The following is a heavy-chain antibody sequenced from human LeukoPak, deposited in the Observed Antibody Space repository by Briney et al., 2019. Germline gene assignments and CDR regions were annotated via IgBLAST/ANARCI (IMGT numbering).Heavy chain of an antibody. CDR2: ISSSRSYI. CDR1: GFTFSCYS. D-gene: IGHD5-18*01. Sequence: GGSLRLSCASSGFTFSCYSMNWVRQAPGKRLGWVSSISSSRSYIFHADSVKGRFTISRDNAKNSLYLQMNSLRAEDTAVYYCARDEGYSYGYLYWGRGTLVTVSS. V-gene: IGHV3-21*01. CDR3: ARDEGYSYGYLY. J-gene: IGHJ4*02.